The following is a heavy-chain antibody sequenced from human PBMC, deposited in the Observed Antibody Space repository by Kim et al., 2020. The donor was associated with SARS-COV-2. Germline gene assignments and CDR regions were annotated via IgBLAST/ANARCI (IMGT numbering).Heavy chain of an antibody. CDR2: IRSKANSYAT. V-gene: IGHV3-73*01. Sequence: GGSLRLSCAASGFTFSGSAMHWVRQASGKGLEWVGRIRSKANSYATAYAASVKGRFTISRDDSKNTAYLQMNSLKTEDTAVYYCTRSGYQLLYWKGPNNYYYYGMDVWGQGTTVTVSS. CDR1: GFTFSGSA. CDR3: TRSGYQLLYWKGPNNYYYYGMDV. J-gene: IGHJ6*02. D-gene: IGHD2-2*02.